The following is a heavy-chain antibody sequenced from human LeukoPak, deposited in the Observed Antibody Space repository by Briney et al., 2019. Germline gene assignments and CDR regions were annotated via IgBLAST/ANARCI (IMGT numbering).Heavy chain of an antibody. J-gene: IGHJ4*02. Sequence: GGSLRLSCAASGFTFSSHRMHWVRQAPGKGLVWVSCVSSDGSTTNYADSVKGRFTISRDNAKSTLYLQMSSLRAEDTAVYYCAWDTNGLAYWGLGTRVSVSS. V-gene: IGHV3-74*01. CDR2: VSSDGSTT. CDR3: AWDTNGLAY. CDR1: GFTFSSHR. D-gene: IGHD2-8*01.